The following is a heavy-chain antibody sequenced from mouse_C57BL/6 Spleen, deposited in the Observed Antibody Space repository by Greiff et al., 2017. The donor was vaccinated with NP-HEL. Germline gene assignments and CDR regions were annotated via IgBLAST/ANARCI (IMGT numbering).Heavy chain of an antibody. D-gene: IGHD1-1*01. J-gene: IGHJ2*01. CDR2: ISDGGSYT. CDR1: GFTFSSYA. Sequence: EVQLVESGGGLVKPGGSLKLSCAASGFTFSSYAMSWVRQTPEKRLEWVATISDGGSYTYYPDNVKGRFTISRDNAKNNLYLQMSHLKSEDTAMYYCARDTYDYGSSPLDYWGQGTTLTVSS. V-gene: IGHV5-4*01. CDR3: ARDTYDYGSSPLDY.